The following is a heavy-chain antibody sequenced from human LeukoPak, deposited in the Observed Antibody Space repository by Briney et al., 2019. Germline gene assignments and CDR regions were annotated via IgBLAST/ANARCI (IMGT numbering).Heavy chain of an antibody. V-gene: IGHV1-69*01. J-gene: IGHJ4*02. Sequence: SVKVSCKASGGTFSSYAISWVRQAPGQGLEWMGGIIPIFGTANYAQKFQGRVTITADESTSTAYMELSSLRSEDTAVYYCARDPRRDGYRGFDYWGQGTLVTVSS. D-gene: IGHD5-24*01. CDR1: GGTFSSYA. CDR2: IIPIFGTA. CDR3: ARDPRRDGYRGFDY.